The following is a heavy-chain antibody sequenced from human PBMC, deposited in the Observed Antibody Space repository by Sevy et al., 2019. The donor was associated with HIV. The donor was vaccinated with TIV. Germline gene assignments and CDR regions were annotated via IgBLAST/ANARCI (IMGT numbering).Heavy chain of an antibody. CDR1: GFTFSSYG. CDR3: AREGCSGDSCYDFDY. D-gene: IGHD2-15*01. J-gene: IGHJ4*02. Sequence: GGSLRLSCAASGFTFSSYGMHWVRQAPGKGLEWVAVIWYDGSNKYYADSVKGRFTISRDNSKNTLYLQMNSLRAEDTAVYYCAREGCSGDSCYDFDYWGQGTLVTVSS. V-gene: IGHV3-33*01. CDR2: IWYDGSNK.